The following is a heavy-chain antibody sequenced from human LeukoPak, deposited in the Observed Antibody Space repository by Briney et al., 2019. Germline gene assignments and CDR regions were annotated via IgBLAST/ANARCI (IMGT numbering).Heavy chain of an antibody. Sequence: SETLPLTCTVSGGSISTSSYYWGWIRQPPGKGLEWIGTIYYSGSTYYNPSLKSRVTISVDTSNQFSLKLSSVTAADTAVYYCASIPLYSSSWYFDNWGQGTLVTVSS. CDR2: IYYSGST. V-gene: IGHV4-39*01. CDR3: ASIPLYSSSWYFDN. J-gene: IGHJ4*02. CDR1: GGSISTSSYY. D-gene: IGHD2-2*01.